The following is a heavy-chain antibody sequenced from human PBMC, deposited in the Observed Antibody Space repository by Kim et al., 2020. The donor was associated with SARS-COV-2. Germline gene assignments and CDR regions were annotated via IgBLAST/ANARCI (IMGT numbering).Heavy chain of an antibody. CDR1: GFTFSNYW. CDR2: INSDGSST. Sequence: GGSLRLSCAASGFTFSNYWMHWVRQAPGKGLVWVSRINSDGSSTNYADSVKGRFTISRDNAKNTLYLQMNSLRAEDTAMYYCVRGGYSTSWYPDWGQGTLVTVSS. D-gene: IGHD6-13*01. J-gene: IGHJ4*02. V-gene: IGHV3-74*01. CDR3: VRGGYSTSWYPD.